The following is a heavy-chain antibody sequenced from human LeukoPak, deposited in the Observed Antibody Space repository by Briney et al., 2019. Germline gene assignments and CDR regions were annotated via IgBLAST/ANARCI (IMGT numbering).Heavy chain of an antibody. CDR3: AKDRDFWSGYLFRV. CDR1: GFTVSSNY. J-gene: IGHJ4*02. D-gene: IGHD3-3*01. CDR2: IYSGGST. V-gene: IGHV3-53*01. Sequence: GGSLRLSCAASGFTVSSNYMSWVRQAPGKGLEWVSVIYSGGSTYYADSVKGRFTISRDNSKNTLYLQMNSLRAEDTAVYYCAKDRDFWSGYLFRVWGQGTLVTVSS.